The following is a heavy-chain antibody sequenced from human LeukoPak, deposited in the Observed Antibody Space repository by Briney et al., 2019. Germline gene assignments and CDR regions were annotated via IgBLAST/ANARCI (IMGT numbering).Heavy chain of an antibody. CDR1: GYTFTSYY. CDR3: ARGPGYCSSTSCYFFDY. Sequence: VSVKVSCTASGYTFTSYYMHWVRQAPGQGLEWMGIINPSGGRTSYAQKSQGRVTMTRDTSTSTVYMELSSLRSEDTAVYYCARGPGYCSSTSCYFFDYWGQGTLVTVSS. CDR2: INPSGGRT. J-gene: IGHJ4*02. D-gene: IGHD2-2*03. V-gene: IGHV1-46*01.